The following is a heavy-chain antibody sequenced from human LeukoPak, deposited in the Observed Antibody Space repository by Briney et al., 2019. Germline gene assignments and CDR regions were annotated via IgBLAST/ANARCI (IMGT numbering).Heavy chain of an antibody. D-gene: IGHD1-1*01. CDR2: ISHTGLT. CDR3: ARVPDITARPCDT. V-gene: IGHV4-34*01. Sequence: SETLSLTCAVYGGFFSGYYWTLIRQTPGKGLEWIGEISHTGLTGSNPSLKSRVTIFVDSSKKQFSLRMTSVTAADTGVYYCARVPDITARPCDTWGPGTQVTVSS. CDR1: GGFFSGYY. J-gene: IGHJ5*02.